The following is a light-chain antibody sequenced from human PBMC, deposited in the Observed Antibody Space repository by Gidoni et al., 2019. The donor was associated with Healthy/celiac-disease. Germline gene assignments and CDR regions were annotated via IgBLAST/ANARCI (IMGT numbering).Light chain of an antibody. CDR3: QQYGSSPLT. CDR2: GAS. CDR1: QSVSSSY. J-gene: IGKJ4*01. Sequence: IVLTQSPGTLSLSPGERATLSCRASQSVSSSYLAWYQQKPGQAPRLLIYGASSRATGIPDRFSGSGSRTDFTLTISRLEPEDFAVYYCQQYGSSPLTFGGXTKVEIK. V-gene: IGKV3-20*01.